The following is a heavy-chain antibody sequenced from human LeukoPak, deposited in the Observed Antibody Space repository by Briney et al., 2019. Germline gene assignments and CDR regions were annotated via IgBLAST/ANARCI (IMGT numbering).Heavy chain of an antibody. D-gene: IGHD2-21*02. CDR2: ISGSGGST. CDR1: GFTFSSYA. CDR3: AKDRLFLDAFDI. V-gene: IGHV3-23*01. J-gene: IGHJ3*02. Sequence: GGSLRLSCAASGFTFSSYAMSWVRQAPGKGLEWGSAISGSGGSTYYADSVKGRFTISRDNSKNTLYLQMNSLRAEDTAVYYCAKDRLFLDAFDIWGQGTMVTVSS.